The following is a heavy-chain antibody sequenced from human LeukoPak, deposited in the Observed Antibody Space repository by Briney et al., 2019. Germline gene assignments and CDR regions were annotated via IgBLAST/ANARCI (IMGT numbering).Heavy chain of an antibody. CDR3: AKKGENYYDSSGYYLKYNWFDP. Sequence: GGSLRLSCAASGFTFSSHAMSWVRQAPGKGLEWVSAISGNGGSTYYADSVKGRFTISRDNSKNTLYLQMNSLRAEDTAVYYCAKKGENYYDSSGYYLKYNWFDPWGQGTLVTVSS. D-gene: IGHD3-22*01. CDR2: ISGNGGST. CDR1: GFTFSSHA. V-gene: IGHV3-23*01. J-gene: IGHJ5*02.